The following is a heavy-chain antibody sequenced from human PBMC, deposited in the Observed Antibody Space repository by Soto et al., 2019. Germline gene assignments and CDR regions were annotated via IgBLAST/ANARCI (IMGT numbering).Heavy chain of an antibody. CDR1: GFTFSSHA. V-gene: IGHV3-23*01. J-gene: IGHJ4*02. D-gene: IGHD6-13*01. CDR3: AKDSPGYSGSWYDLYYFDY. Sequence: EVQLLESGGALVQPGGSLRLSCAASGFTFSSHAMSWVRQAPGKGLEWVSAISGGSNTTYYADSVKGRFTISRDNSKNTLYLQMNSLRAEDTAVYYCAKDSPGYSGSWYDLYYFDYWGQGTLVTVSS. CDR2: ISGGSNTT.